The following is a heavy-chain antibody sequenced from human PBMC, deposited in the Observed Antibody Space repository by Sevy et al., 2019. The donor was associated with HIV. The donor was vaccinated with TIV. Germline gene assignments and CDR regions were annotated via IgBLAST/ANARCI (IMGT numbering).Heavy chain of an antibody. J-gene: IGHJ5*02. CDR1: GFTFSTYT. Sequence: GGSLRLSCRGSGFTFSTYTIHWVRQAPGKGLEWVSSISRSSVTYYAGSVRGRFTISRDDAKSSVYLEMSSLRDEDTAVYYCAREAYYYDSREENWFDPWGQGTLVTVSS. CDR3: AREAYYYDSREENWFDP. V-gene: IGHV3-21*06. D-gene: IGHD3-22*01. CDR2: ISRSSVT.